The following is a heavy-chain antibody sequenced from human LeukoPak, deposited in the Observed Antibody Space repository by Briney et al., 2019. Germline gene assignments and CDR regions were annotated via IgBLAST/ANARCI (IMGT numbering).Heavy chain of an antibody. D-gene: IGHD4-17*01. Sequence: GGSLRLSCAASGFTVSSNYMSWVRQAPGEGLEWVANIKADGSVRFYVDSVEGRFTIFRDNAKNSLYLQMNSLRVEDTAMYYCARGEFGDLRYDYWGQGSLVTVSS. CDR1: GFTVSSNY. CDR2: IKADGSVR. CDR3: ARGEFGDLRYDY. V-gene: IGHV3-7*03. J-gene: IGHJ4*02.